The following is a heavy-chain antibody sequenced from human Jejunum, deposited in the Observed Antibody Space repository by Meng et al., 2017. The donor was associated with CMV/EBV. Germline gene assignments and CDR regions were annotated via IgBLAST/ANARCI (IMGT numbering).Heavy chain of an antibody. CDR2: FSHTGKT. D-gene: IGHD6-19*01. CDR3: ARGPHSDWPLGAY. CDR1: GGSFSGYF. V-gene: IGHV4-34*01. J-gene: IGHJ4*02. Sequence: QGHVQQRGAGRLKPSETLSRPCAVYGGSFSGYFWSWIRQPPGKGLEWIGEFSHTGKTNYNPSLKTRVTISADTSKNQLSLKLNSVTAADTAVYYCARGPHSDWPLGAYWGQGTLVTVSS.